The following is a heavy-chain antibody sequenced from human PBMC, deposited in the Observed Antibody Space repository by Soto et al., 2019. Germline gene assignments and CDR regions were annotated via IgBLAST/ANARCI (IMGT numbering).Heavy chain of an antibody. D-gene: IGHD6-19*01. CDR2: IIPIFGTA. Sequence: SVKVSCKASGGTFSSYAISWVRQAPGQGLEWMGGIIPIFGTANYAQKFQGRVTITADESTSTAYMQLSSLRSEDTAVYYCAATLYRAKQWLVTAHLDYWGQGTLVTVSS. V-gene: IGHV1-69*13. CDR3: AATLYRAKQWLVTAHLDY. J-gene: IGHJ4*02. CDR1: GGTFSSYA.